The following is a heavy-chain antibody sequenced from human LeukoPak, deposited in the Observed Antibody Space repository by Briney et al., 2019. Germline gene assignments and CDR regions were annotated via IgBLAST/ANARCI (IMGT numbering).Heavy chain of an antibody. V-gene: IGHV4-39*01. D-gene: IGHD1-1*01. J-gene: IGHJ5*02. CDR1: GGSISSGNYS. CDR2: IFYSGST. Sequence: SETLSLTCTVSGGSISSGNYSWDWIRQPPGEGLEWIATIFYSGSTYYNPSLKSRVTISVDTSKNQFSLKLNSVTAADTAIYYCARHGLSWNGEGNWFDPWGQGTLVIVSS. CDR3: ARHGLSWNGEGNWFDP.